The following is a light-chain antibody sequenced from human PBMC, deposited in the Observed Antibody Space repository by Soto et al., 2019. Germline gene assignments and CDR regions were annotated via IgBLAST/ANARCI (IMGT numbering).Light chain of an antibody. CDR3: QQRYGWPPLT. Sequence: EIVLTQSPATLSLSPGERATLSCRASRGVGIYLAWYQQKPGQAPRLLIYDTSNRATGIPARFSGSGSGTDFTLTISGLDPEDFAVYYCQQRYGWPPLTFGGGTRVEIK. CDR2: DTS. CDR1: RGVGIY. V-gene: IGKV3-11*01. J-gene: IGKJ4*01.